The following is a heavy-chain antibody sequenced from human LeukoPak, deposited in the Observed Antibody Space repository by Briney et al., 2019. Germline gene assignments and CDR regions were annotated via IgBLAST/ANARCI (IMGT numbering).Heavy chain of an antibody. CDR1: GFTFSSYG. CDR3: AKARRTVTATLPFDY. CDR2: IRYDGSNK. D-gene: IGHD4-17*01. V-gene: IGHV3-30*02. J-gene: IGHJ4*02. Sequence: GGSLRLSCAASGFTFSSYGMHWVRQAPGKGLEWVAFIRYDGSNKYYADSVKGRFTISRDNSKNTLYLQMNSLRAEDTAVYYCAKARRTVTATLPFDYWGQGTLVTVSS.